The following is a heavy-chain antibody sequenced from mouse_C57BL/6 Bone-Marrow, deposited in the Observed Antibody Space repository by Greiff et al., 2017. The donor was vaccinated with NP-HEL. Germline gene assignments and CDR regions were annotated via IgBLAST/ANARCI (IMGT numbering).Heavy chain of an antibody. Sequence: VQLQQPGAELVKPGASVKLSCKASGYTFTSYWMHWVKQRPGQGLEWIGMIHPNSGSTNYNEKFKSKATLTVDKSSSTAYMQLSSLTSKDSAVYYCAIYYGSSYRYFDYWGQGTTLTVSS. CDR1: GYTFTSYW. D-gene: IGHD1-1*01. CDR2: IHPNSGST. V-gene: IGHV1-64*01. J-gene: IGHJ2*01. CDR3: AIYYGSSYRYFDY.